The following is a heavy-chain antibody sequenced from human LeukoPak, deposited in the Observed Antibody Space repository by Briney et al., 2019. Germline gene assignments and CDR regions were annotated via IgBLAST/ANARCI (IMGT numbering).Heavy chain of an antibody. Sequence: PGGSLRLSCAASGFTFSSYSMNWVRQAPGKGLEWVSSISSSSSYIYYADSVKGRFTISRDNANNLVYLQMNSLRVEDTGVYYCATTTRSSSWDYWGQGTLVTVSS. CDR3: ATTTRSSSWDY. CDR2: ISSSSSYI. J-gene: IGHJ4*02. CDR1: GFTFSSYS. D-gene: IGHD6-13*01. V-gene: IGHV3-21*01.